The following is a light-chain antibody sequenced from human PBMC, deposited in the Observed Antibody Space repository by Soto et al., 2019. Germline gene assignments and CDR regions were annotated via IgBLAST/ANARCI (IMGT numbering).Light chain of an antibody. CDR1: QSVSSY. CDR3: QHRSNWPLT. V-gene: IGKV3-11*01. J-gene: IGKJ4*01. Sequence: ENVSKQSLATLSLSPGERATLSCRASQSVSSYLAWYQQKPGQAPRLLIYDASNRATGIPARFSGSGSGTDFTLTISSLEPEDFAVYYCQHRSNWPLTFGGGTKVDIK. CDR2: DAS.